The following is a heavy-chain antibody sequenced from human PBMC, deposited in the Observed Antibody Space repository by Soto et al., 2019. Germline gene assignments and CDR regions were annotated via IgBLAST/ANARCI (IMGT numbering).Heavy chain of an antibody. V-gene: IGHV3-30-3*01. CDR1: GFTFSSYA. J-gene: IGHJ4*02. CDR2: ISYDGSNK. CDR3: ARGLGYCGSTSCYIWFDY. D-gene: IGHD2-2*02. Sequence: GGSLRLSCAASGFTFSSYAMHWVRQAPGKGLEWVAVISYDGSNKYYADSVKGRFTISRDNSKNTLYLQMNSLRAEDTAVYYCARGLGYCGSTSCYIWFDYWGQGTLVTVSS.